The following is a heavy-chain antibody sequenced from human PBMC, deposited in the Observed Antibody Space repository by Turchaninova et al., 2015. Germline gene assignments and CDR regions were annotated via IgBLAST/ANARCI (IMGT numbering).Heavy chain of an antibody. CDR1: GFTVSDCH. Sequence: EVPLVGSGGGWVPPGGSLILPGVASGFTVSDCHRDWVPQDPGKRLEWVGRTRNKANSYTTEYAASVKGRFTISRDDSKNSLYLQMSSLRTEDTAVYYCARAGSDYRHFDHWGQGTLVTVSS. D-gene: IGHD3-10*01. J-gene: IGHJ4*02. CDR2: TRNKANSYTT. CDR3: ARAGSDYRHFDH. V-gene: IGHV3-72*01.